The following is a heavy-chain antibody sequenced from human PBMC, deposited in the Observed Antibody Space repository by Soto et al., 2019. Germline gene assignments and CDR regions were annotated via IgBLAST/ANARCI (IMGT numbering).Heavy chain of an antibody. CDR2: ISGYDGKT. CDR3: ARDFMCTSSPDSWFDP. D-gene: IGHD2-2*01. Sequence: ASVKVSCKASGFNFISYGINWVRQAPGQGLEWMGWISGYDGKTVYAHSVQDRVTMTTDATTGTAYMELRGLRSADTAIYYCARDFMCTSSPDSWFDPWGQGTLVTVSS. V-gene: IGHV1-18*04. J-gene: IGHJ5*02. CDR1: GFNFISYG.